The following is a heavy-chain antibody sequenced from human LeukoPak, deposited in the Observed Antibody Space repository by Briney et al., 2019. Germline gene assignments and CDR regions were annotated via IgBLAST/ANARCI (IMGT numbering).Heavy chain of an antibody. V-gene: IGHV4-4*02. Sequence: SETLSLTCAVSGGSISSSNWWSWVRQPPGKGLEWIGEIYHSGSTNYNPSLKSRVTISVDKSKNQFSLKLSSVTAADTAVYYCATEGIAAAGTWFDPWGQGTLVTVSS. CDR1: GGSISSSNW. J-gene: IGHJ5*02. D-gene: IGHD6-13*01. CDR2: IYHSGST. CDR3: ATEGIAAAGTWFDP.